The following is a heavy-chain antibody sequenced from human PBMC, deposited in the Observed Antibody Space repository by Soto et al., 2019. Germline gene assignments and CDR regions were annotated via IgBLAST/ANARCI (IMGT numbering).Heavy chain of an antibody. D-gene: IGHD3-16*01. CDR3: ARGRFDFIWGTPAPYLDY. V-gene: IGHV4-59*01. J-gene: IGHJ4*02. CDR1: GDSISTYY. CDR2: IYNSATT. Sequence: LSLTCTVSGDSISTYYWTWIRQPPGKGLEWIGYIYNSATTKYNPSLKSRVTISVDTSKNQFSLKLSSVTTADTAVYYCARGRFDFIWGTPAPYLDYWGQGALVTVSS.